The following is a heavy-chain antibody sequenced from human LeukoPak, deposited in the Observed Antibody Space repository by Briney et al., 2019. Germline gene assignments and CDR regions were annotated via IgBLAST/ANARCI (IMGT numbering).Heavy chain of an antibody. CDR2: ISYDGSNK. J-gene: IGHJ4*02. V-gene: IGHV3-30*03. CDR3: ARDDDRPDNGLDY. CDR1: GFTFSSYG. D-gene: IGHD3-22*01. Sequence: GGSLRLSCAASGFTFSSYGMHWVRQAPGKGLEWVAVISYDGSNKYYADSVKGRFTISRDNSKNTLYLQMNSLGAEDTAVYYCARDDDRPDNGLDYWGQGTLVTVSS.